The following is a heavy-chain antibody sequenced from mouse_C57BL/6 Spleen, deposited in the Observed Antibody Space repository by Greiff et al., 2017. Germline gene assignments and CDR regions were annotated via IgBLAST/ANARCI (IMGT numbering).Heavy chain of an antibody. CDR2: ISSGSSTI. J-gene: IGHJ1*03. V-gene: IGHV5-17*01. CDR1: GFTFSDNG. Sequence: EVMLVESGGGLVKPGGFLKLSCAASGFTFSDNGMHWVRQAPEKGLEWVAYISSGSSTIYYADTEKGRFTISRDNAKNTLFLQMTSLGSEDTAMYYCARSNYYGSSWYFDVWGTGPTVTVTS. D-gene: IGHD1-1*01. CDR3: ARSNYYGSSWYFDV.